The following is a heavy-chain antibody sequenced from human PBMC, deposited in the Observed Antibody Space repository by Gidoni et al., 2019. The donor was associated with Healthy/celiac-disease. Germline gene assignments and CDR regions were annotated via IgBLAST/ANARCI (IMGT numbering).Heavy chain of an antibody. CDR1: GGSFSGYY. V-gene: IGHV4-34*01. J-gene: IGHJ5*02. CDR2: INHSGST. D-gene: IGHD2-2*01. CDR3: ARVCPDIVVVPAAMFSRQYNWFDP. Sequence: QVQLQQWGAGLLKPSETLSLTCAVYGGSFSGYYWSWIRQPPGKGLEWIGEINHSGSTNYNPSLKSRVTISVDTSKNQFSLKLSSVTAADTAVHYCARVCPDIVVVPAAMFSRQYNWFDPWGQGTLVTVSS.